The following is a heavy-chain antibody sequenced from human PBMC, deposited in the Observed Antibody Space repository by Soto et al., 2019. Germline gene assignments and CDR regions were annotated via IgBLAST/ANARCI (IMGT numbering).Heavy chain of an antibody. J-gene: IGHJ5*02. D-gene: IGHD4-4*01. CDR3: ARETSNGFWFDP. CDR2: IWYDGSNK. CDR1: GFTFSSYG. V-gene: IGHV3-33*01. Sequence: GGSLRLSCAASGFTFSSYGMHWVRQAPGKGLEWVAVIWYDGSNKYYADSVKGRFTISRDNSKNTLYLQMNSLRAEDTAVYYCARETSNGFWFDPWGQGTLVTVSS.